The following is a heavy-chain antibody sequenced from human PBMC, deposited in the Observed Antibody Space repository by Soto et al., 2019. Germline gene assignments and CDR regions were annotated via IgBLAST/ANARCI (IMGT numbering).Heavy chain of an antibody. CDR1: GGTFRTYS. D-gene: IGHD2-2*01. Sequence: QVQLVQAGAEVKKPGSSVKISCKVSGGTFRTYSISWVRQAPGQGLEWMGRIIPILDIANYAQKFQGRVTISADKSTSTAYMDLSSLRSEDTAVFYCARDNYPGVVPGAPEVGALDIWGHGTMVTVSS. CDR2: IIPILDIA. J-gene: IGHJ3*02. CDR3: ARDNYPGVVPGAPEVGALDI. V-gene: IGHV1-69*08.